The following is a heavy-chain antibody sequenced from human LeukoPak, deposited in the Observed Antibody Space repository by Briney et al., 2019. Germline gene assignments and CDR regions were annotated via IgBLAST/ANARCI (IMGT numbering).Heavy chain of an antibody. CDR3: ARELYYDILTGPNNWFDP. D-gene: IGHD3-9*01. CDR2: IIPIFGTA. V-gene: IGHV1-69*13. J-gene: IGHJ5*02. Sequence: GASVKVSCKASGGTFSSHTITWVRQAPGQGLEWMGGIIPIFGTANYAQKFQGRVTITADESTSTAYMELSSLRSEDTAVYYCARELYYDILTGPNNWFDPWGQGTLVTVSS. CDR1: GGTFSSHT.